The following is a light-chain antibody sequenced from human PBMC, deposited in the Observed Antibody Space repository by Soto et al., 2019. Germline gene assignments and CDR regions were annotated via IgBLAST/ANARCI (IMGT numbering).Light chain of an antibody. CDR3: MCYAGGNNWV. Sequence: QSARTQHPSACGSPGQSFTIACTATISDVGTHGYVSWYQQHAGKAPKLVIYEVTKRPSGVPDRCSGSKSGNTASLTVSGLQAEDEADYYCMCYAGGNNWVFGGGTKVTV. CDR2: EVT. CDR1: ISDVGTHGY. J-gene: IGLJ3*02. V-gene: IGLV2-8*01.